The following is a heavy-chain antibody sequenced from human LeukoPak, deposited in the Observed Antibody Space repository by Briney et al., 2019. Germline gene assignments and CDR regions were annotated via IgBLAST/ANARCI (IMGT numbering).Heavy chain of an antibody. D-gene: IGHD6-6*01. CDR2: IKQDGSEK. CDR1: GFTFSSYW. V-gene: IGHV3-7*01. CDR3: ASERSSSN. J-gene: IGHJ4*02. Sequence: PGGSLRLSCAASGFTFSSYWMNWVRQAPGRGLEWVANIKQDGSEKYYVDSVKGRFTISRGNAKNSLYLQMNSLRAEDTAVYYCASERSSSNWGQGTLVTVSS.